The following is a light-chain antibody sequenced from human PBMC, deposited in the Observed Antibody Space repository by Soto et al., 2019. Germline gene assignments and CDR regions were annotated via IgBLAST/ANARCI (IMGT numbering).Light chain of an antibody. V-gene: IGKV1-5*01. J-gene: IGKJ4*01. CDR3: QKYNSAPLT. Sequence: DIQLTQSPSTLSASVADRVTITCRASQSITARLAWYQQKPGKPPKLLIYDASILERGVPSRFSGSGSGTDFTLTISSLQPEDVAAYYCQKYNSAPLTFGGGTKVDIK. CDR1: QSITAR. CDR2: DAS.